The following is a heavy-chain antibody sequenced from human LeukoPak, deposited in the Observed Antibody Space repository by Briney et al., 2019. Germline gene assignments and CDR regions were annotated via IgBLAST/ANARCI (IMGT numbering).Heavy chain of an antibody. Sequence: GGSLRLSCAASGFTFSSYGMHWLRQAPGKGLEWVAVISNDGSNIHYGDSVKGRFTISRDNSKNTVWLQMDSLRGDDTAVYYCAKDPYRVIVATGNYLDPWGQGTLVTVSS. J-gene: IGHJ5*02. CDR2: ISNDGSNI. V-gene: IGHV3-30*18. CDR3: AKDPYRVIVATGNYLDP. CDR1: GFTFSSYG. D-gene: IGHD2-21*01.